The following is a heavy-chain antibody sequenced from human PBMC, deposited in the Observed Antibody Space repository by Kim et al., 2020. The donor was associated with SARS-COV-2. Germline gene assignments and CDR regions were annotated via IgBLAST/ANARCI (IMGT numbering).Heavy chain of an antibody. CDR2: T. J-gene: IGHJ4*02. Sequence: TNYNPSHKGRVTISVDTSKTQFSLKLSSVTAADTAVYYCARDKVTTPFDYWGQGTLVTVSS. V-gene: IGHV4-59*01. CDR3: ARDKVTTPFDY. D-gene: IGHD4-17*01.